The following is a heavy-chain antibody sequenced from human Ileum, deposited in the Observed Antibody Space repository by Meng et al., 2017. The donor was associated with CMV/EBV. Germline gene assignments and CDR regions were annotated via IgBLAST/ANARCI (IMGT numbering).Heavy chain of an antibody. J-gene: IGHJ4*02. D-gene: IGHD3-22*01. Sequence: SGDRVSSNSAAWDWIRPSPSRGLEWLGRTFYKSKWYNDYAVSVKSRISINPDTSKNQFSLQLNSVTPEDTAVYYCARGVYETTGLDYWSQGTLVTVSS. CDR2: TFYKSKWYN. CDR1: GDRVSSNSAA. CDR3: ARGVYETTGLDY. V-gene: IGHV6-1*01.